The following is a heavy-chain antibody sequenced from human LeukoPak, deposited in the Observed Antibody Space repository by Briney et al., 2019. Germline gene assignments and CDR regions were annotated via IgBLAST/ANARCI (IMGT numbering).Heavy chain of an antibody. CDR1: GFIVSSKY. D-gene: IGHD2-2*01. V-gene: IGHV3-66*01. J-gene: IGHJ5*02. CDR2: IYSGGST. Sequence: PGGSLRLSCAASGFIVSSKYMSWVRQAPGKGLEWGSVIYSGGSTHYADSVKGRFTISRDNSKNMLYLQMNSLRAEDTAVYYCAGGPKQQLLWGRASNGFDPWGQGTLVTVSS. CDR3: AGGPKQQLLWGRASNGFDP.